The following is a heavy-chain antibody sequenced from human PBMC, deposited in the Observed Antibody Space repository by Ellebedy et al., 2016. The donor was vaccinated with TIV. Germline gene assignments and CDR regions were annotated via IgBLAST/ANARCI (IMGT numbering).Heavy chain of an antibody. Sequence: GGSLRLSCEASGIIVSDYFMNWVRQAPGKGLEWVSVLYPDAKTNYTDSVNGRFIVSRDSSKNTLYLQMNSLTAEDTAVYYCARDPPTRVIVPGGEFDYWGQGTLVTVSS. D-gene: IGHD2-21*01. CDR1: GIIVSDYF. CDR3: ARDPPTRVIVPGGEFDY. V-gene: IGHV3-66*01. CDR2: LYPDAKT. J-gene: IGHJ4*02.